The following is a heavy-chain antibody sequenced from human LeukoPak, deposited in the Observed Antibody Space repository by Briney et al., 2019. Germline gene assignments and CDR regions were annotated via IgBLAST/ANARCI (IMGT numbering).Heavy chain of an antibody. D-gene: IGHD4-23*01. J-gene: IGHJ5*02. Sequence: GASVKVSCKASGYTFTSYGISWVRQAPGQGLEWMGWISAYNGNTNYAQKLQGRVTMTTDTSTSTAYMELRSLRSDDTAVYYCARDLPVDDYGGKQRFDPWGQGALVTVSS. CDR1: GYTFTSYG. CDR3: ARDLPVDDYGGKQRFDP. V-gene: IGHV1-18*01. CDR2: ISAYNGNT.